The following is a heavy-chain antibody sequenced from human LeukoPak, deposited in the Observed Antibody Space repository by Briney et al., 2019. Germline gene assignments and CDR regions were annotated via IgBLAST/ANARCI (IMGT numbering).Heavy chain of an antibody. CDR2: IYTSGST. J-gene: IGHJ4*02. D-gene: IGHD5-12*01. V-gene: IGHV4-4*07. CDR1: GGSISSYY. CDR3: AREKAYSGYDPYFDY. Sequence: SETLSLTCTVSGGSISSYYWSWIRQPAGKGLEWIGRIYTSGSTYYNPSLKSRVTMSVDTSKNQFSLKLSSVTAADTAVYYCAREKAYSGYDPYFDYWGQGTLVTVSS.